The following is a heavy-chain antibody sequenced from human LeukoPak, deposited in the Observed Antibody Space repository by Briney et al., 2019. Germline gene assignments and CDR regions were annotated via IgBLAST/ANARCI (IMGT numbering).Heavy chain of an antibody. D-gene: IGHD1-1*01. V-gene: IGHV4-38-2*01. J-gene: IGHJ3*02. CDR1: GYFISTDYY. CDR3: ARGTWSRAFDI. CDR2: IYHTGTA. Sequence: PSETLSLTCDVSGYFISTDYYWGWIRKPPGKGPEWIGAIYHTGTAYYKPSLKGRVTISVDTSKNQLSLQLTSVTAADTAVYYCARGTWSRAFDIWGQGTMVTVSS.